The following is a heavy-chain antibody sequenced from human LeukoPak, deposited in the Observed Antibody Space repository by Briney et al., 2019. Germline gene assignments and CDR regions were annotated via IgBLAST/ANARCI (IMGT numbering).Heavy chain of an antibody. Sequence: SETLSLTCTVSGGSIRSSGYYWGWLRQPPGKGLEWIGSIYYSGSTSYTPSLKSRVTMTVDTSQNQFSLKLSSVTAAGTAVYYCARNASTMIVPGGWFDPWGQGTLVTVSS. CDR3: ARNASTMIVPGGWFDP. V-gene: IGHV4-39*01. CDR1: GGSIRSSGYY. D-gene: IGHD3-22*01. J-gene: IGHJ5*02. CDR2: IYYSGST.